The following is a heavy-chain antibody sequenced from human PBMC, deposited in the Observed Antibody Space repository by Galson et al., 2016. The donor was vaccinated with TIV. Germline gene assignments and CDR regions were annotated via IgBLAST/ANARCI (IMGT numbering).Heavy chain of an antibody. D-gene: IGHD3-22*01. J-gene: IGHJ3*02. CDR1: GGSIGNGDYY. CDR2: IYYSGTT. V-gene: IGHV4-30-4*01. Sequence: TLSLTCVVIGGSIGNGDYYWTWIRQPPGKGLEWIGYIYYSGTTNLNPSLRSRLDMSVDRSKNRFSLSLSSVTAADTAVYYCARDAGPYYHAVDIWGRGAMVTVSS. CDR3: ARDAGPYYHAVDI.